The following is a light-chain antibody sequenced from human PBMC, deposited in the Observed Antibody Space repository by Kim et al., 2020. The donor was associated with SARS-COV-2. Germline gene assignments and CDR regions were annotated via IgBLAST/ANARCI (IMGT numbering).Light chain of an antibody. CDR3: QQYYDYPPYT. CDR2: AAS. J-gene: IGKJ2*01. V-gene: IGKV1-8*01. CDR1: QDISSY. Sequence: ASIGDRVTVTCRASQDISSYLAWYQLKPGKAPKLLIYAASTLQSGVPSRFSGSGSGTDFTLTISCLQPEDFATYYCQQYYDYPPYTFGQGTKLEI.